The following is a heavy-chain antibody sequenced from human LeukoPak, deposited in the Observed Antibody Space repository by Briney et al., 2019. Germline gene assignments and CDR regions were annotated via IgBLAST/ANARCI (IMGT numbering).Heavy chain of an antibody. V-gene: IGHV3-7*01. D-gene: IGHD3-22*01. CDR1: GLTFSSYW. Sequence: GGTLRLSCAASGLTFSSYWMSWVRQAPGKGLEWVANIKQDGSEKYYVDSVKGRFTISRDNAKNSFYLQMNSLRDEDTAVYYCARGDYHDSSGYYHDVFDIWGQGTMVTVSS. J-gene: IGHJ3*02. CDR2: IKQDGSEK. CDR3: ARGDYHDSSGYYHDVFDI.